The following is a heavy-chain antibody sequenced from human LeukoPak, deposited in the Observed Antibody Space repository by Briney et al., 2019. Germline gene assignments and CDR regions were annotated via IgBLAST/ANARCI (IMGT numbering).Heavy chain of an antibody. D-gene: IGHD3-22*01. CDR1: GFTFSSYA. V-gene: IGHV3-23*01. CDR3: AKLRYYYDSSGYPDY. J-gene: IGHJ4*02. CDR2: ISGSGGST. Sequence: GGSLRLSCAASGFTFSSYAMSWVRQAPGKGLEWVSAISGSGGSTYYADSVKGRFTISRDNSKNTLYLQMNSLRAEDAAVYYCAKLRYYYDSSGYPDYWGQGTLVTVSS.